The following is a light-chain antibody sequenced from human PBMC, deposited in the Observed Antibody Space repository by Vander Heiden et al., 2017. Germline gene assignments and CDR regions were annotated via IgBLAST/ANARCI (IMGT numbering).Light chain of an antibody. J-gene: IGKJ1*01. V-gene: IGKV3-15*01. CDR3: QQYNNWPPGT. CDR1: KSVNSN. CDR2: GAS. Sequence: ETVMTQSPATLSVSPGERATLSCRAGKSVNSNLAWYQQKPGQAPRLLIYGASTRATGIPARFSGSGSGTEFTLTISSLQSEDFAVYYCQQYNNWPPGTFGQGTKVEIK.